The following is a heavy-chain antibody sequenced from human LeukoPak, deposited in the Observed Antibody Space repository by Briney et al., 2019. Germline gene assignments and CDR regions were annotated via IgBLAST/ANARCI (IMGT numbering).Heavy chain of an antibody. CDR1: GFTFSSYS. Sequence: GGSLRLSCAASGFTFSSYSMNWVRQAPGKGLEWVSSISSSSSYIYYADSVKGRFTISRDNAKSSLYLQMNSLRAEDTAVYYCVLGGKQLARYITPKYYFDYWGQGTLVTVSS. CDR3: VLGGKQLARYITPKYYFDY. D-gene: IGHD4-23*01. J-gene: IGHJ4*02. CDR2: ISSSSSYI. V-gene: IGHV3-21*01.